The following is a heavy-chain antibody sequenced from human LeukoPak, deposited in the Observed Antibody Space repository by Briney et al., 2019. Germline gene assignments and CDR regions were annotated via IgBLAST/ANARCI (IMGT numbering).Heavy chain of an antibody. CDR2: IYYSGSA. V-gene: IGHV4-59*01. CDR3: ARGVLTATVPFDN. J-gene: IGHJ4*02. D-gene: IGHD2-15*01. Sequence: SETLSLTCSVSGGSISSYYWNWIRQPPGKGLEWIGYIYYSGSANYNPSLKSRVTISVDTSKNQFSLKLSSVTAADTALYYCARGVLTATVPFDNWGQGILVTASS. CDR1: GGSISSYY.